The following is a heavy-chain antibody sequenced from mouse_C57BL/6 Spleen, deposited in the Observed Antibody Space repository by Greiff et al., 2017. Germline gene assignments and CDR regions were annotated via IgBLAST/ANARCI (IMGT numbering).Heavy chain of an antibody. J-gene: IGHJ2*01. CDR2: IDPETGGT. CDR3: TRSAPTTVVAPLDY. CDR1: GYTFTDYE. V-gene: IGHV1-15*01. Sequence: VQLQQSGAELVRPGASVTLSCKASGYTFTDYEMHWVKQTPVHGLEWIGAIDPETGGTAYNQKFKGKAILTADKSSSTAYMELRSLTSEDSAVYYCTRSAPTTVVAPLDYWGQGTTLTVSS. D-gene: IGHD1-1*01.